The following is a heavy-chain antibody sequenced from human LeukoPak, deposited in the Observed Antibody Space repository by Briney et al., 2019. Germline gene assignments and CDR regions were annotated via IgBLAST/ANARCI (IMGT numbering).Heavy chain of an antibody. D-gene: IGHD2-2*01. CDR2: IKSKGSGGTT. J-gene: IGHJ4*02. CDR1: GFIFSDAW. CDR3: SKDLPLTRAWALKY. Sequence: GGSLRLSCTASGFIFSDAWMTWVRQAPGQGPEWVGRIKSKGSGGTTDYASSVKGRFIISRDDSENTLYLQMNSLRTDDTAVYYCSKDLPLTRAWALKYWGQGALVTVSS. V-gene: IGHV3-15*03.